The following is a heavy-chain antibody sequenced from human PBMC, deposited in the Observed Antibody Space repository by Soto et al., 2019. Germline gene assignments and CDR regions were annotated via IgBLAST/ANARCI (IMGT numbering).Heavy chain of an antibody. J-gene: IGHJ4*02. CDR2: INSDGSST. V-gene: IGHV3-74*01. CDR3: ARELYCGGDCYLGYFDY. D-gene: IGHD2-21*02. CDR1: GFTFSSYW. Sequence: EVQLVESGGGLVQPGGSLRLSCAASGFTFSSYWMHWVRQAPGKGLVWVSRINSDGSSTSYADSVKGRFTISRDNAKNTLYLQMNSLRAEDTAVYYCARELYCGGDCYLGYFDYWGQGTLVTVSS.